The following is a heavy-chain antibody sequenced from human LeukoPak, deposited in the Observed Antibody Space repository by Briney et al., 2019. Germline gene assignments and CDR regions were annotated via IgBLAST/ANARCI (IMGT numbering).Heavy chain of an antibody. CDR3: ARDRRLGDSRFDY. D-gene: IGHD3-22*01. CDR2: IHYSGST. CDR1: GGSISSGEYY. Sequence: SETLSLTCTVSGGSISSGEYYWSWIRQPPGKGLEWIGYIHYSGSTYYNLSLKSRVTISINTSKNQFSLQLYSVTAADTAVYYCARDRRLGDSRFDYWGQGTLVTVSS. J-gene: IGHJ4*02. V-gene: IGHV4-30-4*01.